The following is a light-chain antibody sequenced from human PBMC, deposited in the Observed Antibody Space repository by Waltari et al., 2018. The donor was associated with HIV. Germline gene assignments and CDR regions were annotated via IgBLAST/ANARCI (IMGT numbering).Light chain of an antibody. Sequence: EMVVTQSPATVSVSLGESATLSCRASHSVGSNLAWYQQKPGQAPRLLIYGASTRVTDIPGRFSGSGSGTDFTLTISSLQSEDSAVYYCQQYSNRPPWTFGQGTKVEI. CDR1: HSVGSN. J-gene: IGKJ1*01. V-gene: IGKV3-15*01. CDR3: QQYSNRPPWT. CDR2: GAS.